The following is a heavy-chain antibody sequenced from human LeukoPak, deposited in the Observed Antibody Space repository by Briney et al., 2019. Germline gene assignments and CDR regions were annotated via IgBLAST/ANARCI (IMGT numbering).Heavy chain of an antibody. Sequence: PSETLSLTCAVYGGSFSGYYWSWIRPPPGKGLEWIGEINHSGSTNYNPSLKSRVTISVDTSKNQFSLELSSVTAADTAVYYCARVLSGSNFDYWGQGTLVTVSS. CDR2: INHSGST. CDR3: ARVLSGSNFDY. V-gene: IGHV4-34*01. J-gene: IGHJ4*02. D-gene: IGHD3-22*01. CDR1: GGSFSGYY.